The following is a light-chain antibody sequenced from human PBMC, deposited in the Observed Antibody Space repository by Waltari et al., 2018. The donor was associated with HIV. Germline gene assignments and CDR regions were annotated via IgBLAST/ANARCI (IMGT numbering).Light chain of an antibody. CDR1: SSDVGGYKY. CDR3: CSYGGTHSSPSV. Sequence: QSALTQPRSVSGSPGQSISISCTGTSSDVGGYKYVSWYQQYPGEVPKLMIYDVTKRPSGVPDRFSGSKSGNTASLSISGLQADDEADYYCCSYGGTHSSPSVFGGGT. CDR2: DVT. J-gene: IGLJ3*02. V-gene: IGLV2-11*01.